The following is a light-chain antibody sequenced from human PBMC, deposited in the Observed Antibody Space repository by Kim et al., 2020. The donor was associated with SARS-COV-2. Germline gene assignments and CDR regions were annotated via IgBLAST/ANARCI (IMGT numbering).Light chain of an antibody. CDR3: CSYAGSYTVV. CDR1: SSDVGGYNY. J-gene: IGLJ2*01. Sequence: GQSVTISCTGTSSDVGGYNYVSWYQQHPGKAPKLMIYDVSKRPSGVPDHFSGSKSGNTASLTISGLQAEDEADYYCCSYAGSYTVVFGGGTKLTVL. CDR2: DVS. V-gene: IGLV2-11*01.